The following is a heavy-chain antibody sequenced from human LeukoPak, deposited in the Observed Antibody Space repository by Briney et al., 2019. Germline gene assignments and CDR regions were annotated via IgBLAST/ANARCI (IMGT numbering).Heavy chain of an antibody. CDR3: ASAVGARVSAFDI. J-gene: IGHJ3*02. V-gene: IGHV1-46*01. D-gene: IGHD1-26*01. CDR2: INPSGGST. Sequence: GASVKVSCKASGYTFTSYYMHWVRQAPGQGLEWMGIINPSGGSTSYAQKFQGRVTMTRYTSTSTVYMELSSLRSEDTAVYYCASAVGARVSAFDIWGQGTMVTVSS. CDR1: GYTFTSYY.